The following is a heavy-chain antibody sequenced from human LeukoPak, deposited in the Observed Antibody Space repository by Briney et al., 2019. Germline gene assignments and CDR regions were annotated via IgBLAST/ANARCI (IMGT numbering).Heavy chain of an antibody. J-gene: IGHJ4*02. D-gene: IGHD6-13*01. CDR3: ARDPLSSSSFDL. CDR1: GFTFSSYG. Sequence: GGSLRLSCAASGFTFSSYGMHWVRQAPGKGLEWVAFIRYDGNNKYYADSVKGRFTISRDNSKNTLFLQMNSLRAGDTAVYYCARDPLSSSSFDLWGQGTLVTVSS. V-gene: IGHV3-30*02. CDR2: IRYDGNNK.